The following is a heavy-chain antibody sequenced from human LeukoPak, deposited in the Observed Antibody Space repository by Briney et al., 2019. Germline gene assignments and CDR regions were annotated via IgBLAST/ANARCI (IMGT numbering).Heavy chain of an antibody. CDR1: GGSISSYY. J-gene: IGHJ4*02. Sequence: SETLSLTCTVSGGSISSYYWSWIRQPPGKGLEWIGYIYYSGSTYYNPSLKSRVTISVDTSKNQFSLKLSSVTAADTAVYYCARRLTTVTTWFDYWGQGTLVTVSS. CDR2: IYYSGST. D-gene: IGHD4-17*01. CDR3: ARRLTTVTTWFDY. V-gene: IGHV4-59*04.